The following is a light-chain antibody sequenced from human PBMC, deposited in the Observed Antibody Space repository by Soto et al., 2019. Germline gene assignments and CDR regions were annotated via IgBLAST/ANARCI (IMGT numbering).Light chain of an antibody. CDR2: GAS. CDR3: QQYNKWPFT. CDR1: QSVSSK. Sequence: ELVMPQSPATLSVSPGERGTLSCRASQSVSSKIAWYQQKPGQAPRLLIYGASTRATGIPARISGSGSGTEFTLTISSLQSEDFAVYYCQQYNKWPFTFGPGTKVDIK. J-gene: IGKJ3*01. V-gene: IGKV3-15*01.